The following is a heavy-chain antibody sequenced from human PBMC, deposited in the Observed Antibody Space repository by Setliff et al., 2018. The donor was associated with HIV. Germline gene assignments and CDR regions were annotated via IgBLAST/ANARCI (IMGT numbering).Heavy chain of an antibody. CDR2: FVPEHSET. CDR3: ETRGDLLGRRASTVTVYYYYLDV. J-gene: IGHJ6*03. V-gene: IGHV1-24*01. CDR1: GYTLTELS. D-gene: IGHD4-17*01. Sequence: ASVKVSCKVSGYTLTELSIHWVRKAPGKGLEWMGGFVPEHSETIYAQKFQGRVTMTEDTSTDTAFMELSGLTSEDTAVYYCETRGDLLGRRASTVTVYYYYLDVWGNGTTVTVSS.